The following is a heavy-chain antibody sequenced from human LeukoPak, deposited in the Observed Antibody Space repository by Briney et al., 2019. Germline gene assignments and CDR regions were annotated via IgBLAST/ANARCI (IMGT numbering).Heavy chain of an antibody. D-gene: IGHD2-8*01. Sequence: GASVKVSCKASGYTFTGYYMHWVRQAPGQGLEWMGWMNPNTGHTGSAEQFQGRVTMTRNTSISTAYMELSSLKSEDTATYYCARGRTDCNNGVCYSNYYYMDVWGKGTTATVSS. CDR1: GYTFTGYY. J-gene: IGHJ6*03. CDR3: ARGRTDCNNGVCYSNYYYMDV. V-gene: IGHV1-8*02. CDR2: MNPNTGHT.